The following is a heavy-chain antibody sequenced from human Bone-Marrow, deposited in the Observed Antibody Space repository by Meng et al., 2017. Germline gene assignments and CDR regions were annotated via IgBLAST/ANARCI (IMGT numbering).Heavy chain of an antibody. V-gene: IGHV3-21*01. D-gene: IGHD7-27*01. CDR3: AKDIGALGTVDY. CDR1: GFIFSSSS. J-gene: IGHJ4*02. Sequence: EVQLVESAGGLVRPGGSLSLSCVASGFIFSSSSMNWVRQAPGKGLEWVSAITSSSSYIYYDDAMKGRFTISRDNSKNTLYLQMNRLRAEDTAVYYCAKDIGALGTVDYWGQGTLVTVSS. CDR2: ITSSSSYI.